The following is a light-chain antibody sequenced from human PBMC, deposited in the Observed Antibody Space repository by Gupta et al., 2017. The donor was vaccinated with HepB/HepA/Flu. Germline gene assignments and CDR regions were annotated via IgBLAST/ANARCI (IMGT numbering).Light chain of an antibody. CDR1: QSVSSSY. Sequence: EIVLTQSPATLSLSPGERATLSCGASQSVSSSYLAWYQQKPVLAPRLLIYDASSRATGIPDRFSGSGSGTDFTLTISRLDPEDFAVDYCHQYGSSPFTFGPGTKVDIK. CDR3: HQYGSSPFT. CDR2: DAS. V-gene: IGKV3D-20*01. J-gene: IGKJ3*01.